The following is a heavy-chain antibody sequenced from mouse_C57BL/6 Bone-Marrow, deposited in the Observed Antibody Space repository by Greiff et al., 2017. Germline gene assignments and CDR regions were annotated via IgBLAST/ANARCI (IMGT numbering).Heavy chain of an antibody. J-gene: IGHJ3*01. Sequence: VMLVESGGGLVQPGGSMKLSCAASGFTFSDAWMDWVRQSPAKGLEWVAEIRNKANHHATYYAASVKGRFNISRDESKSRVYLQMNSLRSEDTGIYYCTPGYFWFAYWGQGTLVTVSA. CDR3: TPGYFWFAY. V-gene: IGHV6-6*01. CDR2: IRNKANHHAT. CDR1: GFTFSDAW. D-gene: IGHD2-3*01.